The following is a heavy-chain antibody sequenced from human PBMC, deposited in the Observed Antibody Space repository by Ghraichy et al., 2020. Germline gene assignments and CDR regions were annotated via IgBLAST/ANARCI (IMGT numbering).Heavy chain of an antibody. J-gene: IGHJ4*02. Sequence: LSLTCAASGFTFSDYYMSWLRQVPGKGLQWVSYISGGGTSVSYADSVRGRFTVSRDNAKSSLYLKMNSLRTEDAAVYFCARVGDTAASGTSDYWGLGTLVTVSS. CDR3: ARVGDTAASGTSDY. CDR1: GFTFSDYY. CDR2: ISGGGTSV. D-gene: IGHD6-13*01. V-gene: IGHV3-11*01.